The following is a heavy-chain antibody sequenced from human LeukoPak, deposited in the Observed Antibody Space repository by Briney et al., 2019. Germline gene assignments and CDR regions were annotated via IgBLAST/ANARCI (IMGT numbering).Heavy chain of an antibody. CDR3: ASGIAARLNYYYYYMDV. Sequence: SETLSLTCAVYVGSFSGYYWSWIRQPPGKGLEWIGEINHSGSTNYNPSLKSRVTISVDTSKNQFSLKLSSVTAADTAVYYCASGIAARLNYYYYYMDVWGKGTTVTVSS. V-gene: IGHV4-34*01. CDR1: VGSFSGYY. D-gene: IGHD6-6*01. J-gene: IGHJ6*03. CDR2: INHSGST.